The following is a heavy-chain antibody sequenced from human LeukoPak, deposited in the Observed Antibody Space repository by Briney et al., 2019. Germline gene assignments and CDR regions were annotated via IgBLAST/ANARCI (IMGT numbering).Heavy chain of an antibody. CDR2: IRYDGSNK. Sequence: GGSLGLSCAASGFTFSSYGMHWVRQAPGKGLEWVAFIRYDGSNKYYADSVKGRFTISRDNSKNTLYLQMNSLRAEDTAVYYCARPYSNYVDYWGQGTLVTVSS. CDR3: ARPYSNYVDY. CDR1: GFTFSSYG. D-gene: IGHD4-11*01. V-gene: IGHV3-30*02. J-gene: IGHJ4*02.